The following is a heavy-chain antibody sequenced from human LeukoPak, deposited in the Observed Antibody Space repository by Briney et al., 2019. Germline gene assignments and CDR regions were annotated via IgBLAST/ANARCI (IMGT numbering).Heavy chain of an antibody. D-gene: IGHD5-18*01. CDR3: ASDTVDTAVGIDY. V-gene: IGHV3-74*01. CDR2: INSDGSSI. J-gene: IGHJ4*02. Sequence: GGSLRLSCAASGFTFSSHWMHWVRQVPGKGLAWVSRINSDGSSISYAESVKGRFTISRDNAKNTLYLQMNSLRVEDTAVYHCASDTVDTAVGIDYWGQGTLVTVSS. CDR1: GFTFSSHW.